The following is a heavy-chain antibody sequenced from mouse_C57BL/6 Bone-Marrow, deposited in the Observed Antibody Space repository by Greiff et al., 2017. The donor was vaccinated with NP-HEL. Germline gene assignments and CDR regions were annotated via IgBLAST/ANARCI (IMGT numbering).Heavy chain of an antibody. CDR1: GYAFTNYL. CDR2: INPGSGGT. V-gene: IGHV1-54*01. Sequence: QVQLKQSGAELVRPGTSVKVSCKASGYAFTNYLIEWVKQRPGQGLEWIGVINPGSGGTNYNEKFKGKATLTADKSSSTAYMQLSSLTSEDSAVYFCASPDSSGYVRFAYWGQGTLVTVSA. J-gene: IGHJ3*01. CDR3: ASPDSSGYVRFAY. D-gene: IGHD3-2*02.